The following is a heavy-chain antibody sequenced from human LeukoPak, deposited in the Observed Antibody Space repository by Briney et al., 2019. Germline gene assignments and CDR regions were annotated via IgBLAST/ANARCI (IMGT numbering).Heavy chain of an antibody. Sequence: GGSLRLSCAASGFTFSSYGMRWVRQAPGKGLEWVAFIRYDGSNKYYADSVKGRFTISRDYSKNMLYLQMNSLRAEDTAVYYCAKAPTYYYDSKSYMDAWGKGTTVTISS. CDR2: IRYDGSNK. D-gene: IGHD3-22*01. CDR3: AKAPTYYYDSKSYMDA. J-gene: IGHJ6*03. V-gene: IGHV3-30*02. CDR1: GFTFSSYG.